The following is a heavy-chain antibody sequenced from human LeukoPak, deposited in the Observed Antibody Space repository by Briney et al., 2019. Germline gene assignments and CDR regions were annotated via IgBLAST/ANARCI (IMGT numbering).Heavy chain of an antibody. V-gene: IGHV3-23*01. Sequence: PGGSLRLSCAASGFTFSSYAMSWVRQAPGKGLAWVSTISGGSGSTYCADSVKGRFTISRDNPKNTLYLQMNSLRDEDTAVYYCAKHRFESGGYHSTDWGQGTLVTVSS. CDR3: AKHRFESGGYHSTD. CDR1: GFTFSSYA. CDR2: ISGGSGST. J-gene: IGHJ4*02. D-gene: IGHD3-22*01.